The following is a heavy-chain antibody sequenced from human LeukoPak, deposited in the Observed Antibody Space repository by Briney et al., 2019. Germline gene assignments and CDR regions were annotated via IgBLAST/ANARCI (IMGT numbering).Heavy chain of an antibody. J-gene: IGHJ4*02. V-gene: IGHV4-39*07. CDR3: ARVLLSSSPDY. CDR2: FYYSGST. Sequence: PSETLSLTCTVSGGSISSRPYSWGWIRQPPGKGLEWLGSFYYSGSTYYNPSLKSRVTISVDTSKNQFSLKLSSVTAADTAVYYCARVLLSSSPDYWGQGTLVTVSS. CDR1: GGSISSRPYS. D-gene: IGHD6-6*01.